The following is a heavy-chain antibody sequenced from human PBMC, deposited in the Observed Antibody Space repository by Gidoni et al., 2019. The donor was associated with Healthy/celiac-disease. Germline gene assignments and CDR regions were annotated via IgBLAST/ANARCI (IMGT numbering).Heavy chain of an antibody. J-gene: IGHJ6*02. D-gene: IGHD4-17*01. CDR3: ARDLALYGDYVSDYYGMDV. Sequence: NYNPSLKRRVTISVDTSKNQFSLKLSSVTAADTAVYYCARDLALYGDYVSDYYGMDVWGQGTTVTVSS. V-gene: IGHV4-59*01.